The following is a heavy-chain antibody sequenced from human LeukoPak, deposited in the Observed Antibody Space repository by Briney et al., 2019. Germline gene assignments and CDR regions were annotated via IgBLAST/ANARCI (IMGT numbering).Heavy chain of an antibody. CDR2: ISAYNGNT. V-gene: IGHV1-18*01. Sequence: ASVKVSCKASGYTFTSYGISWVRQAPGQGLEWMGWISAYNGNTNYAQKLQGRVTMTTDTSTSTAYMELRSLGSDDTAVYYCASSPRKAATPNFDYWGQGTLVTVSS. J-gene: IGHJ4*02. D-gene: IGHD2-15*01. CDR1: GYTFTSYG. CDR3: ASSPRKAATPNFDY.